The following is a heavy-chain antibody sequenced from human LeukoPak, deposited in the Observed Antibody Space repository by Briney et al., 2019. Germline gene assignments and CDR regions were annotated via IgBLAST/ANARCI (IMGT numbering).Heavy chain of an antibody. CDR2: ISYDGSSD. CDR3: GRSHAAVAATAIDY. D-gene: IGHD6-19*01. CDR1: RFTFSSYA. Sequence: GGSLRLSCAASRFTFSSYAMHWVRQAPGKGLEWVAVISYDGSSDYCSESLKGRFTISRDNSKNTLFLQMNSLRPEDTAVYFCGRSHAAVAATAIDYWGQGTLVTVSP. J-gene: IGHJ4*02. V-gene: IGHV3-30*04.